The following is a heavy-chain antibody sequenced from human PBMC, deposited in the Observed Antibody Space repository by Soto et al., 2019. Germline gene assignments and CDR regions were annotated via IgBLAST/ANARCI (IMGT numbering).Heavy chain of an antibody. Sequence: WSLRLSCAASGFTFSSYGMHWVRQAPGKGLEWVAVIWYDGSNKYYADSVKGRFTISRDNSKNTLYLQMNSLRAEDTAVYYCARNRYVTYYGMDVWGQGTTVTVYS. D-gene: IGHD1-1*01. CDR2: IWYDGSNK. CDR3: ARNRYVTYYGMDV. J-gene: IGHJ6*02. CDR1: GFTFSSYG. V-gene: IGHV3-33*01.